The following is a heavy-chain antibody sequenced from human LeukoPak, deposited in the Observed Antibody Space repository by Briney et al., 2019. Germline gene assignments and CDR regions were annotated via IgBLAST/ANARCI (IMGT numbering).Heavy chain of an antibody. V-gene: IGHV3-11*01. CDR3: ARDRQWFGELPRYYYYYGMDV. D-gene: IGHD3-10*01. CDR1: GFTFSDYY. Sequence: GGSLRLSCAASGFTFSDYYMSWIRQAPGEGLEWVSYISSSGSTIYYADSVKGRFTISRDNAKNSLYLQMNSLRAEDTAVYYCARDRQWFGELPRYYYYYGMDVWGQGTTVTVSS. J-gene: IGHJ6*02. CDR2: ISSSGSTI.